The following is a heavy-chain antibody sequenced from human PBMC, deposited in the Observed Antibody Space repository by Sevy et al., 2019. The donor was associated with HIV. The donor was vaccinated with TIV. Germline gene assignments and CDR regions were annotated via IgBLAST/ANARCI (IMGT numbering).Heavy chain of an antibody. J-gene: IGHJ4*02. V-gene: IGHV3-11*01. CDR1: GFTFSDYY. D-gene: IGHD6-13*01. CDR3: ARGGFSSSWPALFNY. Sequence: GGSLRLSCAASGFTFSDYYMSWIRQAPGKGLEWVSYISSSGSTIYYADSVKGRFTISRDNAKNSLYLQMNSLRAEDTALYYSARGGFSSSWPALFNYWGQGTLVTVSS. CDR2: ISSSGSTI.